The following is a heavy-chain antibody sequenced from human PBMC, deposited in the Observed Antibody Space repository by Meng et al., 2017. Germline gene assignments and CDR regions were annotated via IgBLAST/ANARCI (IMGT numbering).Heavy chain of an antibody. CDR2: IIPIFGTA. CDR1: GGTFSSYA. J-gene: IGHJ4*02. CDR3: ARDDYSNYLPFDY. D-gene: IGHD4-11*01. Sequence: QVQLVQSGAEVKKAGSSVKVSCKASGGTFSSYAISWVRQAPGQGLEWMGGIIPIFGTANYAQKFQVRVTITADESTSTAYMELSSLRSEDTAVYYCARDDYSNYLPFDYWGQGTLVTVSS. V-gene: IGHV1-69*01.